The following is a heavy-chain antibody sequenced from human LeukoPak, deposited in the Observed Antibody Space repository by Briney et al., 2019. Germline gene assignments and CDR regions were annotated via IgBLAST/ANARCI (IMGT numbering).Heavy chain of an antibody. D-gene: IGHD2-15*01. CDR1: GYTFTGYY. V-gene: IGHV1-2*02. CDR3: ARGARLVVGATPGYFDY. J-gene: IGHJ4*02. CDR2: INPNSGGT. Sequence: ASVKVSCKASGYTFTGYYMHWVRQAPGQGLEWMGWINPNSGGTNYAQKFQGRVTMTRDTSISTAYMELSRLRSDDTAFYYCARGARLVVGATPGYFDYWGQGTLVTVSS.